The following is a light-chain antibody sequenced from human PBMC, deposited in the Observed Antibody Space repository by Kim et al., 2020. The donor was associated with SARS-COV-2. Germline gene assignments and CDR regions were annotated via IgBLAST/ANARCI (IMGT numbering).Light chain of an antibody. CDR3: QQTYTNPRT. V-gene: IGKV1-39*01. J-gene: IGKJ1*01. CDR2: TAT. Sequence: DIQMTQSPSFLSASVGDRLTITCRATQSITNYLNWYQQKPGSAPKLLIYTATSLQSGVPSRFSGSGYGTDFTLTISSLQPADFATYYCQQTYTNPRTFGPGTKVDIK. CDR1: QSITNY.